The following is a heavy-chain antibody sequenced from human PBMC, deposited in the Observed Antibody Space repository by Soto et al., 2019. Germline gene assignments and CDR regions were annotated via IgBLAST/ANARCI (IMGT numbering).Heavy chain of an antibody. CDR1: GGSISTNW. CDR3: ARHIAVSGTRGFDF. V-gene: IGHV4-4*02. CDR2: IYHSGAT. J-gene: IGHJ4*01. D-gene: IGHD6-19*01. Sequence: QVQLQESGPGLMKPSGTLSLTCAVSGGSISTNWWSWVRQPPGKGLEWIGEIYHSGATNYNPSLNNRFTMSVDKSQNHLSLNLNSVTAADTAVYYCARHIAVSGTRGFDFWGHGTLVTVSS.